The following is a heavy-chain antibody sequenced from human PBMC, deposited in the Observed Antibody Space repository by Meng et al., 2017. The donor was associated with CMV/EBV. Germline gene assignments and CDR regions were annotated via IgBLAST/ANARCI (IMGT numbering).Heavy chain of an antibody. CDR1: GGFFSGYY. CDR3: ARGRGEDTAMVPFDY. Sequence: QGEQQQWGGAVLKPSDTLPLTRAVYGGFFSGYYWSWIRQPPGKGLEWIGEINHSGSTNYNPSLKSRVTISVDTSKNQFSLKLSSVTAADTAVYYCARGRGEDTAMVPFDYWGQGTLVTVSS. V-gene: IGHV4-34*01. D-gene: IGHD5-18*01. CDR2: INHSGST. J-gene: IGHJ4*02.